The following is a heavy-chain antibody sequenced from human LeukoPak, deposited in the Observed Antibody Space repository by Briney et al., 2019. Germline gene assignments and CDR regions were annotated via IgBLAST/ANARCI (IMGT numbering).Heavy chain of an antibody. Sequence: ASVKVSCKASGYTFTGHYMHWVRQAPGQGLEWMGWINPNSGGTNYAQKFQGRVTMTRDTSISTAYMELSRLRSDDTAVYYCAKNPLQWLVLYYFDYWGQGTLVTVSS. CDR1: GYTFTGHY. CDR2: INPNSGGT. V-gene: IGHV1-2*02. D-gene: IGHD6-19*01. J-gene: IGHJ4*02. CDR3: AKNPLQWLVLYYFDY.